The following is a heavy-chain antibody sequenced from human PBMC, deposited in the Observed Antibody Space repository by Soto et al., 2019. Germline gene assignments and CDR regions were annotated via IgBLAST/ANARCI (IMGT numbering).Heavy chain of an antibody. CDR1: GFSFSSDE. J-gene: IGHJ4*02. V-gene: IGHV3-48*03. D-gene: IGHD2-21*02. Sequence: GGSLRLSCAASGFSFSSDEMNWVRQAPGKGPEWVAYISSSGGTKYYADSVRGRFTITRNNAKNSLYLQMNSLRAEDTAVYYCARVGVVAYCVGGCLDYWGQGTLVTVSS. CDR3: ARVGVVAYCVGGCLDY. CDR2: ISSSGGTK.